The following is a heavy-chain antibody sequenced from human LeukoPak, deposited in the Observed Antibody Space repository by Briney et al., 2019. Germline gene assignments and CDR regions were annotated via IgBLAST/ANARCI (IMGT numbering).Heavy chain of an antibody. Sequence: PGGSLRLSCAASGFTFSSYAMSWVRQAPGKGLEWVSAISGSGGSTYYADSVKGRFTISRDNTKNSLYLQMNSLRAEDTAVYYCARRAGAYSHPYDYWGQGTLVTVSS. CDR2: ISGSGGST. V-gene: IGHV3-23*01. D-gene: IGHD4/OR15-4a*01. CDR3: ARRAGAYSHPYDY. CDR1: GFTFSSYA. J-gene: IGHJ4*02.